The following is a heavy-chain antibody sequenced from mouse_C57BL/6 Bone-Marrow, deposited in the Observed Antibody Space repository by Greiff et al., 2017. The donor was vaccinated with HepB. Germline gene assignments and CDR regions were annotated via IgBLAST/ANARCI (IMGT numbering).Heavy chain of an antibody. CDR2: IRSKSNNYAT. Sequence: EVNVVESGGGLVQPKGSLKLSCAASGFSFNTYAMNWVRQAPGKGLEWVARIRSKSNNYATYYADSVKDRFTISRDDSESMLYLQMNNLKTEDTAMYYCVRQDYGNYLGWGQGTLVTVSA. J-gene: IGHJ3*01. CDR3: VRQDYGNYLG. CDR1: GFSFNTYA. V-gene: IGHV10-1*01. D-gene: IGHD2-1*01.